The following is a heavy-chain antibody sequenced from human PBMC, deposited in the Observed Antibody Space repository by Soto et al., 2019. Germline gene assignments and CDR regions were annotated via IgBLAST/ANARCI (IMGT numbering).Heavy chain of an antibody. CDR3: ARAGAAGNYYGSGSYYSRGRYMDV. J-gene: IGHJ6*03. CDR1: GYTFTSYG. V-gene: IGHV1-18*01. D-gene: IGHD3-10*01. CDR2: ISAYNGNT. Sequence: ASVKVSCKASGYTFTSYGISWVRQAPGQGLEWMGWISAYNGNTNYAQRLQGRVTMTTDTSTSTAYMELRSLRSDDTAVYYCARAGAAGNYYGSGSYYSRGRYMDVWGKGTTVTVSS.